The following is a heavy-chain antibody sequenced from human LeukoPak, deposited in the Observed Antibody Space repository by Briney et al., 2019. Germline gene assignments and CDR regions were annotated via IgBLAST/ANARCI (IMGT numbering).Heavy chain of an antibody. CDR1: GVSVSSGGYY. CDR2: VYYSGST. J-gene: IGHJ6*02. CDR3: ARDRRIVGATTYYYGMDV. Sequence: SEILSLTCTVSGVSVSSGGYYWSWIRQHPEKGLESIGRVYYSGSTNYNPSLKSRVTISVDTSKNQFSLKLSSVTAADTAVYYCARDRRIVGATTYYYGMDVWGQGTTVTFSS. V-gene: IGHV4-61*08. D-gene: IGHD1-26*01.